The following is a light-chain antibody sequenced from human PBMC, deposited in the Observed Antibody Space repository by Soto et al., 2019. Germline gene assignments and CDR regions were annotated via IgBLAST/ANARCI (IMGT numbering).Light chain of an antibody. V-gene: IGKV3-20*01. J-gene: IGKJ2*01. CDR1: QSVSSNY. Sequence: EIVLTQSPGTLSLSPGERATLSCRASQSVSSNYLAWYQQKPGQAPRLLMYGASSRATGIPDRFSGSGSGTDFTLTISRLEPEDFAVYYCQQYGTSPQTFGQGTKPEIK. CDR2: GAS. CDR3: QQYGTSPQT.